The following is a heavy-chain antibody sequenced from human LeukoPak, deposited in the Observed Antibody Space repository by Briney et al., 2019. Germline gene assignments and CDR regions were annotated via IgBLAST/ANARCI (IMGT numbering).Heavy chain of an antibody. V-gene: IGHV3-9*01. Sequence: GGSLRLSCAASEFSFEDYAMHWVRQAPGKGLEWVSGISWNSYTIGYADSVKGRLTISRDNAKKSLYLQMNSLRAEDTAVYYCARESVWAFEYWGQGTLVTVSP. D-gene: IGHD5/OR15-5a*01. CDR3: ARESVWAFEY. J-gene: IGHJ4*02. CDR2: ISWNSYTI. CDR1: EFSFEDYA.